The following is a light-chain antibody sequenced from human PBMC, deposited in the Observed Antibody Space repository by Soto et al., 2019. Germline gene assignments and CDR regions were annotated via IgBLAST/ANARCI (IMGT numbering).Light chain of an antibody. CDR3: QQYDTYPS. V-gene: IGKV1-5*03. CDR1: QSISNR. Sequence: DIQLTQSPPTLSASVGDRVSITYRASQSISNRLAWYQQKPGKAPNLLIYKASSLESGVPSRFSGSGSGTEFTLTIRGLQPDDFATYYCQQYDTYPSFGPGTRVDIK. J-gene: IGKJ3*01. CDR2: KAS.